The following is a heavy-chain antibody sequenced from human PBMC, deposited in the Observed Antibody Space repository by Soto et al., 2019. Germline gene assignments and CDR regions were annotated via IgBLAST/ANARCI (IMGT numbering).Heavy chain of an antibody. CDR3: ARAGSGGVAFDY. J-gene: IGHJ4*02. CDR1: GFTFSSYG. CDR2: IWYDGSNK. D-gene: IGHD2-15*01. V-gene: IGHV3-33*01. Sequence: QVHLVESGGGVVQPGRSLRLSCAASGFTFSSYGMHWVRQAPGKGLEWVAVIWYDGSNKYYADSVKGRVTISRDNSKNTLCLQMNSLGCEETTVYYVARAGSGGVAFDYWGQGTLVTVAS.